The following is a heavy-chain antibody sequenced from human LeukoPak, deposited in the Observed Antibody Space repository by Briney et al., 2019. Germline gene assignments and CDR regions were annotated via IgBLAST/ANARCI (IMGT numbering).Heavy chain of an antibody. CDR1: GFTFSSYW. Sequence: GGSLRLSCAASGFTFSSYWMSWVRQAPGKGLEWVANIKQDGSEKYYVDSVKGRFTISRDNAKNSLYLRMNSLRAEDTAVYYCARDLPHYYYYYGMDVWGQGTTVTVSS. CDR2: IKQDGSEK. J-gene: IGHJ6*02. CDR3: ARDLPHYYYYYGMDV. V-gene: IGHV3-7*01.